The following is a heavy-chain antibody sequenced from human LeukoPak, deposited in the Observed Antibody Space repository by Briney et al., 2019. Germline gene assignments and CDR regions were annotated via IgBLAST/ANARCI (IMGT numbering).Heavy chain of an antibody. CDR3: AKDWSTYYYYYGMDV. CDR2: ISYEGSNK. J-gene: IGHJ6*02. Sequence: GRAEGFALGGRGLSFERVEIPVVPQAPRKGLGWGAVISYEGSNKYYADSVKGRFTISRDNSKNTLYLQMNSLRAEDTAVYYCAKDWSTYYYYYGMDVWGQGTTVTVSS. V-gene: IGHV3-30*18. CDR1: GLSFERVE.